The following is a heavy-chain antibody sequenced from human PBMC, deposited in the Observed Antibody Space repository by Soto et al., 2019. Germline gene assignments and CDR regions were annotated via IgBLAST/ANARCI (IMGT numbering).Heavy chain of an antibody. CDR2: ISYDGSNK. J-gene: IGHJ4*02. V-gene: IGHV3-30*18. CDR1: GFTFSSYG. D-gene: IGHD3-10*01. Sequence: GGSLRLSCAASGFTFSSYGMHWVRQAPGKGLEWVAVISYDGSNKYYADSVKGRFTISRDNSKNTLYLQMNSLRAEDTAVYYCAKQARKTLYYYGSGSYNAYFDYWGQGTLVTVSS. CDR3: AKQARKTLYYYGSGSYNAYFDY.